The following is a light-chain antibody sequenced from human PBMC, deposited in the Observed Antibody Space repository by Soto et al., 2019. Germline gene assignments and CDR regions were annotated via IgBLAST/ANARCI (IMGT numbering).Light chain of an antibody. CDR3: QQRHMWPIT. CDR1: QSISGTY. V-gene: IGKV3D-20*02. CDR2: SAS. Sequence: DTVLTQSPGTLSLTSGERATLSCRASQSISGTYVAWYQQKPGQAPRLLIYSASTRATGIPDRFSGSGSGTDFTLTISSLEPEDSAVYYCQQRHMWPITFGQGTRLEIK. J-gene: IGKJ5*01.